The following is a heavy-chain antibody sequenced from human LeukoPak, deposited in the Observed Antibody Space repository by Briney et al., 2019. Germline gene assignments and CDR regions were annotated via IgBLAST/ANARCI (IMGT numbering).Heavy chain of an antibody. CDR3: ARRSGYSYGYPFDY. V-gene: IGHV4-34*01. Sequence: PSETLSLTCAVYGGSFSGYYWSWIRQPPGKGLEWIREINHSGSTNYNPSLKSRVTISVDTSKNQFSLKLSSVTAADTAVYYCARRSGYSYGYPFDYWGQGTLVTVSS. D-gene: IGHD5-18*01. CDR2: INHSGST. CDR1: GGSFSGYY. J-gene: IGHJ4*02.